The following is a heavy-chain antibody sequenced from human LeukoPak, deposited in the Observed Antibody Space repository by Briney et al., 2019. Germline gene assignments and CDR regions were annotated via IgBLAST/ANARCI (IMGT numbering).Heavy chain of an antibody. D-gene: IGHD2-15*01. V-gene: IGHV3-48*03. J-gene: IGHJ3*01. Sequence: GGSLRLSCAASGFNFNDYEMNWVRQAPGKGLVWIAYINSGSNSIYYADSVRGRVTISRHSASQSVHLQMNSLRVEDTGVYFCAREDNAFELWGQGTMVTVSS. CDR1: GFNFNDYE. CDR2: INSGSNSI. CDR3: AREDNAFEL.